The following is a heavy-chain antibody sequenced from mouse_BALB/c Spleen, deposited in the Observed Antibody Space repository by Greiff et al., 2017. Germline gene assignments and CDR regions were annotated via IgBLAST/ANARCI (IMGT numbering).Heavy chain of an antibody. CDR2: IWGDGST. CDR3: ARPDGYYGFAY. Sequence: VKVEESGPGLVAPSQSLSITCTVSGFSLTGYGVNWVRQPPGKGLEWLGMIWGDGSTDYNSALKSRLSISKDNSKSQVFLKMNSLQTDDTARYYCARPDGYYGFAYWGQGTLVTVSA. D-gene: IGHD2-3*01. J-gene: IGHJ3*01. V-gene: IGHV2-6-7*01. CDR1: GFSLTGYG.